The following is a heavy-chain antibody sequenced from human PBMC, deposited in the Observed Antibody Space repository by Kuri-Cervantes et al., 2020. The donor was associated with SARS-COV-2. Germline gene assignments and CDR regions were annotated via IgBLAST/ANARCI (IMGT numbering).Heavy chain of an antibody. V-gene: IGHV4-61*02. CDR1: GGSISSGSYY. CDR2: IYTSGST. J-gene: IGHJ5*02. Sequence: LRLSCTVSGGSISSGSYYWSWIRQPAGKGLGWIGRIYTSGSTNYNPSLKSRVTISVDTSKNQFSLKLSSVTAADTAVYYCARETPKRGSDWSFNWFDPWGQGTLVTVSS. D-gene: IGHD6-19*01. CDR3: ARETPKRGSDWSFNWFDP.